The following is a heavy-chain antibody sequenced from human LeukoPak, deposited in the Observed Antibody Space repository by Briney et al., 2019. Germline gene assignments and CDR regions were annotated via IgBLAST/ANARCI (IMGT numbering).Heavy chain of an antibody. J-gene: IGHJ4*02. Sequence: PGGSLRLSCASSGFTFSNYAMHWVRQAPGKGLEWVAVISYDGSKQDYVDPVKGRFTISGGNSKNTLYLQMNSLRAEDTAVYYCGSTIFGVVIDLDSGYYWGQGTLVTVSS. V-gene: IGHV3-30*04. CDR2: ISYDGSKQ. CDR3: GSTIFGVVIDLDSGYY. CDR1: GFTFSNYA. D-gene: IGHD3-3*01.